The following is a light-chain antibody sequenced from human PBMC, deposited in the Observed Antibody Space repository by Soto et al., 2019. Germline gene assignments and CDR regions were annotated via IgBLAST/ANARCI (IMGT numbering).Light chain of an antibody. Sequence: EIVMTQSPATLSVSPGERATLSCRASQSVSSNLAWYQQTPGQAPRLLIYGASTRATGIPARFSGSGSGTEFTLTITRLEPEDFAMYYCQQYSSSRTFGQGTKVEIK. CDR1: QSVSSN. V-gene: IGKV3-15*01. CDR3: QQYSSSRT. J-gene: IGKJ1*01. CDR2: GAS.